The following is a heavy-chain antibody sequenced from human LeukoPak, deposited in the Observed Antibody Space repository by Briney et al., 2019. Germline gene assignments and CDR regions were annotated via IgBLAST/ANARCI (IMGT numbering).Heavy chain of an antibody. J-gene: IGHJ4*02. CDR3: AKTKPGYSSRPPDY. CDR1: GFTFSSYG. D-gene: IGHD6-13*01. Sequence: GGSLRLSCAASGFTFSSYGMHWVRQAPGKGLEWVAFIRYDGSNKYYADSVKGRFTISRDNSKNTLYLQMNSLRAEDTAVYYCAKTKPGYSSRPPDYWGQGTLVTVSS. CDR2: IRYDGSNK. V-gene: IGHV3-30*02.